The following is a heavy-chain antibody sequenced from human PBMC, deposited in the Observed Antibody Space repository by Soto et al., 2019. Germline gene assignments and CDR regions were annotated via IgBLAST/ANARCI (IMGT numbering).Heavy chain of an antibody. CDR2: IYYSGST. CDR3: ARHLYIRQLVPNYFDY. V-gene: IGHV4-39*01. Sequence: QLQLQESGPGLVKPSETLSLTCTVSGGSISSSSYYWGWIRQPPGKGLEWIGSIYYSGSTYYNPSLKSRVTISVDTSKNQFSLKLSSVTAADTAVYYCARHLYIRQLVPNYFDYWGQGTLVTVSS. J-gene: IGHJ4*02. D-gene: IGHD6-13*01. CDR1: GGSISSSSYY.